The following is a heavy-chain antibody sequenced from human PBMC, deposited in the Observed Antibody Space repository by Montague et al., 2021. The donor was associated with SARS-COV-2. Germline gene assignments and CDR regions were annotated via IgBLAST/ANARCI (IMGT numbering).Heavy chain of an antibody. J-gene: IGHJ2*01. CDR2: IYWDDDK. CDR3: AHVGMACSGGSCYPKIKDWYFDL. CDR1: GFSPSTSGVG. V-gene: IGHV2-5*02. Sequence: PALVTPTQTLTLTCTFSGFSPSTSGVGVGWIRQPPGKALEWLALIYWDDDKRYSPSLKSRLTITKGTSKNQVVLTMTNMDPVDTATYYCAHVGMACSGGSCYPKIKDWYFDLWGRGALVTVSS. D-gene: IGHD2-15*01.